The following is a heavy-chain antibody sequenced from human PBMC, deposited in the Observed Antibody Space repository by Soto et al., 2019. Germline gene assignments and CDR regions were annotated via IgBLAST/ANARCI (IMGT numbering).Heavy chain of an antibody. D-gene: IGHD6-6*01. V-gene: IGHV4-39*01. CDR3: ARSIAARPIYYFDY. CDR1: GGSISSSSYY. J-gene: IGHJ4*02. Sequence: SETLSLTCTVSGGSISSSSYYCGWIRQPPGKGLEWIGSIYYSGSTYYNPSLKSRVTISVDTSRNQFSLKLSSVTAADTAVYYCARSIAARPIYYFDYWGQGTLVTVSS. CDR2: IYYSGST.